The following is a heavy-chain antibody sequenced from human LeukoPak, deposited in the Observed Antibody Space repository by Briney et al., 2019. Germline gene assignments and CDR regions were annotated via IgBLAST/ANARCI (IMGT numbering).Heavy chain of an antibody. J-gene: IGHJ5*02. D-gene: IGHD2-2*01. Sequence: ASVKVSCKASGYTFTSYGISWVRQAPGQGLEWMGWISAYNGNTNYAQKFQGRVTMTTDTSTSTAYMELRSLRSDDTAVYYCARAPRGDVVVPVASSFDPWGQGTLVTVSS. V-gene: IGHV1-18*01. CDR2: ISAYNGNT. CDR3: ARAPRGDVVVPVASSFDP. CDR1: GYTFTSYG.